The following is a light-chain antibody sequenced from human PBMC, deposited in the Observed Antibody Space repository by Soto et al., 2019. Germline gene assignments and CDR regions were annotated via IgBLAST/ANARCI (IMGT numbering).Light chain of an antibody. CDR1: QSISVW. CDR2: DAS. V-gene: IGKV1-5*01. CDR3: QQYNSYSWT. Sequence: DIQMTQSPSTLSASVGERVTITCRASQSISVWMAWYQQKPGRAPKLLIYDASNLESGVPSRFSGSGSGTEFPLAISSLQPDDFATYYCQQYNSYSWTFGQGTKVEIK. J-gene: IGKJ1*01.